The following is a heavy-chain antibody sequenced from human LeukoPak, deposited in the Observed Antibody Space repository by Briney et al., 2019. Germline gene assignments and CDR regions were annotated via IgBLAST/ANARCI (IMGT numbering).Heavy chain of an antibody. CDR3: GKEGGA. CDR2: IGGRGGST. V-gene: IGHV3-23*01. Sequence: GGSLRLSCAASGFRFSDFTMTWVRQAPGKGPEWVSAIGGRGGSTYYADSLGGRFTISRDDSKDMVYLQMNSLKVEDTATYYCGKEGGAWGQGTKVTVSS. D-gene: IGHD3-16*01. CDR1: GFRFSDFT. J-gene: IGHJ5*02.